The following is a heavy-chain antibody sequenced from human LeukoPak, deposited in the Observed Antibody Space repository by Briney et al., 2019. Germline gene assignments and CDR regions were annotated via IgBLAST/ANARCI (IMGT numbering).Heavy chain of an antibody. D-gene: IGHD6-13*01. V-gene: IGHV3-64D*06. CDR3: VKDRWVDH. CDR1: GLIFSPYA. Sequence: GGSLRLSCSASGLIFSPYAMHWVRQAPGKGLEYVSSISSEGKTTYYADSVKGRFTISRDNSKNTLYLQMSSLRPEDTAVYYCVKDRWVDHWGQGTLVTVSS. CDR2: ISSEGKTT. J-gene: IGHJ4*02.